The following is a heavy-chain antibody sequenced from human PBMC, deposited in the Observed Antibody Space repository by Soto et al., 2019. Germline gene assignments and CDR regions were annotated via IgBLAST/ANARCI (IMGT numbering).Heavy chain of an antibody. CDR2: IYHSGST. V-gene: IGHV4-39*07. D-gene: IGHD3-16*02. J-gene: IGHJ5*02. CDR1: GRDVTSSRYY. Sequence: TSETLSLTCTVSGRDVTSSRYYWAWIRQTPGKGLEWIATIYHSGSTNYSPSLKSRVTISVDTSKNQFSLKLSSVTAADTAVYYCAQKTWGSYRYAYNWFDPWGQGTLVTVSS. CDR3: AQKTWGSYRYAYNWFDP.